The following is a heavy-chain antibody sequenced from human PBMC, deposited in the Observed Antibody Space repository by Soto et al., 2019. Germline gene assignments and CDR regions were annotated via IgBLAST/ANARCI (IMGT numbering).Heavy chain of an antibody. CDR3: VRTLTSGRQDS. V-gene: IGHV4-59*11. CDR2: IYYSGST. CDR1: GGSISGHD. Sequence: PSETLSLTCTVSGGSISGHDWSWIRQSPGKGLEWIAYIYYSGSTNYNPSLKSRVTISLDTSKNQFSLKLSSVTAADTAVYYCVRTLTSGRQDSWGQGTLVTVSS. J-gene: IGHJ5*01. D-gene: IGHD3-10*01.